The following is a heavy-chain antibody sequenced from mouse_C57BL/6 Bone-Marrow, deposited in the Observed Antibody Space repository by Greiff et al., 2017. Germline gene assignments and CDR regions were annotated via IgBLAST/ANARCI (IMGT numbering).Heavy chain of an antibody. V-gene: IGHV5-6*01. J-gene: IGHJ2*01. CDR3: ARQGPGTDY. CDR1: GFTFSSYG. CDR2: ISSGGSYT. Sequence: EVQLMESGGDLVKPGGSLKLSCAASGFTFSSYGMSWVRQTPDKRLEWVATISSGGSYTYYPDSVKGRFTISRDNAKNTRYLQMRSLKSEDTAMYYWARQGPGTDYWGQGTTLTVSS. D-gene: IGHD4-1*01.